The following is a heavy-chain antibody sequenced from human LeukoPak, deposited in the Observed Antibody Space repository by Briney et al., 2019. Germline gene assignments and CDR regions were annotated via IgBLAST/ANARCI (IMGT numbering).Heavy chain of an antibody. CDR2: IYPGDSDT. CDR1: GYSFTSFW. Sequence: GESLKISCKGSGYSFTSFWIAWVRQMPGKGLEWMGIIYPGDSDTRYSPSFQGQVTISADKSISTAYLQWSSLKASDTAMYYCARALCSSTSCYENYWGQGTLVTVSS. D-gene: IGHD2-2*01. V-gene: IGHV5-51*01. CDR3: ARALCSSTSCYENY. J-gene: IGHJ4*02.